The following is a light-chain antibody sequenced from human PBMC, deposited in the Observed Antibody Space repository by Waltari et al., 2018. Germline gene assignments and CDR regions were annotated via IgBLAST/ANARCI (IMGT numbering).Light chain of an antibody. J-gene: IGLJ2*01. Sequence: SYVVTQSPSVSVAPGETARITCGGDTIGRTSGHWYQQRPGQAPVLVISYDSDRPSGIPERFSGSNSGNTATLTISWVEAEDEADYYCLVWHSTIDHQGVFGGGTKLTVL. CDR1: TIGRTS. CDR2: YDS. V-gene: IGLV3-21*04. CDR3: LVWHSTIDHQGV.